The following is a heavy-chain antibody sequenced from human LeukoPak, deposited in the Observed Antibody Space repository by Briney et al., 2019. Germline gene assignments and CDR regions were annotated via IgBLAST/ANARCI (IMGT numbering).Heavy chain of an antibody. CDR1: GFTFSSYS. D-gene: IGHD3-22*01. Sequence: GGSLRLSCAASGFTFSSYSMNWVRQAPGKGLEWVSSISSSSSYIYYADSVKGRFTISRDNAKNSLYLQMNSLRAEDTAVYYCARSRITMIGVVDYWYFDLWGRGTLVTVPS. V-gene: IGHV3-21*01. CDR2: ISSSSSYI. CDR3: ARSRITMIGVVDYWYFDL. J-gene: IGHJ2*01.